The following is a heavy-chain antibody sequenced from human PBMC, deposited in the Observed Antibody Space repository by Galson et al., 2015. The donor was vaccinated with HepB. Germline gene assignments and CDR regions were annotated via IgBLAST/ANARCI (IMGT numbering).Heavy chain of an antibody. V-gene: IGHV3-53*01. CDR2: IYSGGST. Sequence: SLRLSCAASGFTVSSNYMSWVRQAPGKGLEWVSVIYSGGSTYYADSVKGRFTISRDNSKNTLYLQMNSLRAEDTAVYYCAGGGYGDYAYYFEDWGQGTLVTVSS. D-gene: IGHD4-17*01. J-gene: IGHJ4*02. CDR1: GFTVSSNY. CDR3: AGGGYGDYAYYFED.